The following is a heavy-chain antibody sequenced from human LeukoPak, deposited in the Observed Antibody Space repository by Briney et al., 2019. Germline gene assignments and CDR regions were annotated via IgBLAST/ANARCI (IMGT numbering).Heavy chain of an antibody. CDR1: GYTFTSYG. CDR3: ARDYGVVVITSGAFDI. D-gene: IGHD3-22*01. Sequence: ASVKVSCKASGYTFTSYGISWVRQAPGQGLEWMGWISAYNGNTNYAQKLQGRVTMTTDTSTSTAYMELRSLRSDDTAVYYCARDYGVVVITSGAFDIWGQGTMVTVSS. CDR2: ISAYNGNT. V-gene: IGHV1-18*01. J-gene: IGHJ3*02.